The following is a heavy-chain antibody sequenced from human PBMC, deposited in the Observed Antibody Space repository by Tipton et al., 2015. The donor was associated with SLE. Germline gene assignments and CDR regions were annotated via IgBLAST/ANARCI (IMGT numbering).Heavy chain of an antibody. Sequence: TLSLTCTVSGGSISGGGFRWSWIRQHPGEGLEWIGYIYSTGNTYYDPSLRSRVTMSLDTSQNQFSLRLTSVTAADTAVYYCARSIVVVPAFDYWGQGALVTVSS. J-gene: IGHJ4*02. V-gene: IGHV4-31*03. CDR2: IYSTGNT. CDR1: GGSISGGGFR. D-gene: IGHD2-2*01. CDR3: ARSIVVVPAFDY.